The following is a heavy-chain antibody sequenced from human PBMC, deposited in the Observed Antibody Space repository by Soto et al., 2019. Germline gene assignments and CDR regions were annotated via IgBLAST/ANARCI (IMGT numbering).Heavy chain of an antibody. CDR3: ARGIATGQLDP. Sequence: QVQLVQSGAGGKKPGSPWKISAKPPGYTCTRYPMNWVPQAPGQRLEWMGWINPDNGNTKSSQKFQDRVIITRDTSASTAYMDLSSLRSEDTAVYYCARGIATGQLDPWGQGTLVTVSS. V-gene: IGHV1-3*01. D-gene: IGHD2-15*01. J-gene: IGHJ5*02. CDR1: GYTCTRYP. CDR2: INPDNGNT.